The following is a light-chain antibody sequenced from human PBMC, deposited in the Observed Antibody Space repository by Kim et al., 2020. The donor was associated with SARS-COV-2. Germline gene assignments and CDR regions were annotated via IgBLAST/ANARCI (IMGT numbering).Light chain of an antibody. J-gene: IGKJ5*01. CDR2: DGF. CDR1: QSISSF. Sequence: LSPGERATLSCRASQSISSFLAWYQHKPGQAPRLLIYDGFYRATGIPARFSGSGSGTDFTLTISSLEPEDFAVYYCQQRSIWPLTFGQGTRLEIK. CDR3: QQRSIWPLT. V-gene: IGKV3-11*01.